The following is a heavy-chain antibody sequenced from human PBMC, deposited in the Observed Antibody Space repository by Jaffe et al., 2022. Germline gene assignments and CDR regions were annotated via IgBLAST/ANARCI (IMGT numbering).Heavy chain of an antibody. V-gene: IGHV3-53*04. D-gene: IGHD6-19*01. Sequence: EVQLVESGGGLVQPGGSLRLSCAASGFTVSSNYMSWVRQAPGKGLEWVSVIYSGGSTYYADSVKGRFTISRHNSKNTLYLQMNSLRAEDTAVYYCATHWGQWLVSPAFDIWGQGTMVTVSS. J-gene: IGHJ3*02. CDR1: GFTVSSNY. CDR2: IYSGGST. CDR3: ATHWGQWLVSPAFDI.